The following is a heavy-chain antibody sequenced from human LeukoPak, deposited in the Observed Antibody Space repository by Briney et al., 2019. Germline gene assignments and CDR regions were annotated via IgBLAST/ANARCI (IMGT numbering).Heavy chain of an antibody. V-gene: IGHV4-39*02. D-gene: IGHD4-17*01. J-gene: IGHJ4*02. CDR3: ARRMVTTGGFDY. CDR1: GGSISSNNYH. CDR2: IHYSGST. Sequence: SETLSLTCTVSGGSISSNNYHWGWIRQPPGMGLEWIGNIHYSGSTYYNPSLKSRVTISVDTSKNHFSLKLSSVTAADTAVYYCARRMVTTGGFDYWGQGTLVTVSS.